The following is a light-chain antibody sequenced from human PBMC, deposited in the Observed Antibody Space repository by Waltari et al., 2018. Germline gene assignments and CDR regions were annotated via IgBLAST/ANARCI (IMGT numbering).Light chain of an antibody. CDR1: SLRTSY. J-gene: IGLJ3*02. CDR2: GKD. CDR3: SSRNGRANEVV. Sequence: SSELTQDPAVSVALGQTIRFTCQGDSLRTSYASWYQLKPGRAPVLVIFGKDKRPSGIPDRISGYSSGITSTLTITGAQAEDEADYYCSSRNGRANEVVFAGGTKVTVL. V-gene: IGLV3-19*01.